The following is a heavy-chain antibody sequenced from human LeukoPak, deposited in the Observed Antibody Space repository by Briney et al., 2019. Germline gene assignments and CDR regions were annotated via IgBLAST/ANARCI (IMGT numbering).Heavy chain of an antibody. J-gene: IGHJ5*02. D-gene: IGHD3-10*01. CDR1: GGTFSSYA. Sequence: GASVKVSCKASGGTFSSYAISWVRQAPGQGLEWMGRIIPILGIANYAQKFQGTVTITADKSTSTAYMELSSLRSEDTAVYYCARGGSGSYYWFDPWGQGTLVTVSS. V-gene: IGHV1-69*04. CDR3: ARGGSGSYYWFDP. CDR2: IIPILGIA.